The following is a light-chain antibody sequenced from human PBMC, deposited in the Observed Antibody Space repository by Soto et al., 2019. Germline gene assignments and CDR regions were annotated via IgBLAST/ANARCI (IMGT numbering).Light chain of an antibody. CDR1: SSEVGGYNY. Sequence: QSALTQPASVSGSPGQSITISCTGTSSEVGGYNYVSWYQHHPGKAHKLMIYDVSNRPSGVSNRFSGSKSGNTASLSISGLQPEVEADYYCSSYRTSNTRQIVCGTGTKVTVL. CDR2: DVS. CDR3: SSYRTSNTRQIV. J-gene: IGLJ1*01. V-gene: IGLV2-14*03.